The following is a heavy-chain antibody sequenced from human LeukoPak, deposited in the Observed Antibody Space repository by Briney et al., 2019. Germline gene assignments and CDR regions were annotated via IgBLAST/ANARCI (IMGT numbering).Heavy chain of an antibody. CDR1: GGSFSDYF. Sequence: SETLSLTCAVYGGSFSDYFWSWIRQPPGKGLEWIGEISHSGSTTYNPSLRSRVTISGDTSKKQFSLKLSSVTAADTAVYYCVTYYYGSSAPKRNYWGQGTLVTVSS. D-gene: IGHD3-22*01. CDR2: ISHSGST. V-gene: IGHV4-34*01. J-gene: IGHJ4*02. CDR3: VTYYYGSSAPKRNY.